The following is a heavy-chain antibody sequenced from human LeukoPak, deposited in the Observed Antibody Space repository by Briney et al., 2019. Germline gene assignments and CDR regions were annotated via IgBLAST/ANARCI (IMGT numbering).Heavy chain of an antibody. CDR2: INPHSGGT. CDR3: ARDWPGISLHFDL. J-gene: IGHJ2*01. Sequence: ASVKVSCKASGYTFTDYYMHWVRQAPGQGLEWMGWINPHSGGTDHAQKFQGRVTMTRDTSLSTAYMDLSRLTSDDTAVYYCARDWPGISLHFDLWGRGTLITVSS. V-gene: IGHV1-2*02. CDR1: GYTFTDYY. D-gene: IGHD2-15*01.